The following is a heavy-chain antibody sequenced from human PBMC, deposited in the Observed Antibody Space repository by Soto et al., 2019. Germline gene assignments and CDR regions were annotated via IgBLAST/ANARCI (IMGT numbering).Heavy chain of an antibody. CDR1: GGSISSCY. V-gene: IGHV4-59*01. CDR3: ARDTAAAGYYYYGMDV. D-gene: IGHD6-13*01. Sequence: PSETLSLTCTVSGGSISSCYWSWIRQPPGKGLEWIGYIYYSGSTNYNPSLKSRVTISVDTSKNQFSLKLSSVTAPDTAVYYCARDTAAAGYYYYGMDVWGQGTTVTVSS. CDR2: IYYSGST. J-gene: IGHJ6*02.